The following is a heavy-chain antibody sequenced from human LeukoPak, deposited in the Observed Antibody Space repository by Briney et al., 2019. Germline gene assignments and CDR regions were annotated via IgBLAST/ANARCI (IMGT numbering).Heavy chain of an antibody. V-gene: IGHV3-11*03. D-gene: IGHD3-9*01. Sequence: GGSLRLSCAASGFTFSDYYMSWIRQAPGKGLESVSYISSSSSYTNYADSVKGRFTISRDNAKNSLYLQMNSLRAEDTAVYYCARSSDILTGSYYFDYWGQGTLVTVSS. CDR1: GFTFSDYY. CDR2: ISSSSSYT. J-gene: IGHJ4*02. CDR3: ARSSDILTGSYYFDY.